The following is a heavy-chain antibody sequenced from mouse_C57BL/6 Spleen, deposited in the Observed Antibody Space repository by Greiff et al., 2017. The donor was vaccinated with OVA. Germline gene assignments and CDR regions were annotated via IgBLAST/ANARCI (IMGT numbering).Heavy chain of an antibody. D-gene: IGHD1-1*01. CDR1: GYAFSSSW. V-gene: IGHV1-82*01. CDR3: ARWAYGSSPFAY. CDR2: IYPGDGDT. Sequence: VQLVESGPELVKPGASVKISCKASGYAFSSSWMNWVKQRPGKGLEWIGRIYPGDGDTNYNGKFKGKATLTADKSSSTAYMQLSSLTSEDSAVYFCARWAYGSSPFAYWGQGTLVTVSA. J-gene: IGHJ3*01.